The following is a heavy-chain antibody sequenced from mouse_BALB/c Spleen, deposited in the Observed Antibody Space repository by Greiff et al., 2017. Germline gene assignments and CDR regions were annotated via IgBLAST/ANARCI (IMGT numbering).Heavy chain of an antibody. D-gene: IGHD2-1*01. V-gene: IGHV2-6-7*01. Sequence: VQLQQSGPGLVAPSQSLSITCTVSGFSLTGYGVNWVRQPPGKGLEWLGVIWGDGSTDYNSALKSRLSISKDNSKSQVFLKMNSLQTDDTARYYCARDGNQSYYAMDYWGQGTSVTVSS. CDR3: ARDGNQSYYAMDY. CDR1: GFSLTGYG. J-gene: IGHJ4*01. CDR2: IWGDGST.